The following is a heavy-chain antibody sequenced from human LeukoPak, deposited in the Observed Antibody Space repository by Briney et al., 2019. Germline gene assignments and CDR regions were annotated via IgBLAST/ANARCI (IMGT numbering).Heavy chain of an antibody. V-gene: IGHV3-23*01. CDR3: AKVRTVPRATMAGDFDY. Sequence: QPGGSLRLSCAASGITFSRYAMSWVRQAPGKGLEWVSGISASGATYDADSVKGRLTISRDNYKNTLHLQMHSLRAADTAVYYCAKVRTVPRATMAGDFDYWGQGTLVTVSS. CDR1: GITFSRYA. CDR2: ISASGAT. D-gene: IGHD3-10*01. J-gene: IGHJ4*02.